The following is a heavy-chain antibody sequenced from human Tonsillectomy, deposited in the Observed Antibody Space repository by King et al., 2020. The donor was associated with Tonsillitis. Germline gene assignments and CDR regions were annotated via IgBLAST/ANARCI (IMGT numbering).Heavy chain of an antibody. V-gene: IGHV3-23*04. CDR2: NIGSSGST. CDR3: AKARYSGGRYHFDY. D-gene: IGHD6-19*01. Sequence: VQLVVSGGDLVQPGGSLRLSCAASGFTFSTYAMSWVRQAPGKGLEWVSTNIGSSGSTFYADSVKGRFTISRDNSKNTLFLQMNNLRAEDTAVYYCAKARYSGGRYHFDYWGQGTLVTVSS. J-gene: IGHJ4*02. CDR1: GFTFSTYA.